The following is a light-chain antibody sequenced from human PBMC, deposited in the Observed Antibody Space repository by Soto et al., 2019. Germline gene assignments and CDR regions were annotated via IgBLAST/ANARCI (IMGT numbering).Light chain of an antibody. CDR3: QQYYSYPLT. CDR2: AAS. Sequence: AIRMTQSPSSLSASTGDRVTITCRASQGISSYLAWYQQKPGKAPKLLIYAASTLQSGVPSRFSGSGSGTDFTLTISCLQSEDFATYYCQQYYSYPLTFGQGTRLAI. CDR1: QGISSY. V-gene: IGKV1-8*01. J-gene: IGKJ5*01.